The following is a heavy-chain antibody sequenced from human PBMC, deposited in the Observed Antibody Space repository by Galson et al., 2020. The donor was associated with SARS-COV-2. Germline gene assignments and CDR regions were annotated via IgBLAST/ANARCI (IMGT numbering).Heavy chain of an antibody. Sequence: GGSLRLSCAASGFTFSTYTMNWVRQAPGKGLEWVSSISSGSSGKFYADSVKGRFTVSRENAKNSLYLQMNRLRAEDTAVYYCARVGPVGQSYYALGSQIDYWGQGALVTVYS. CDR1: GFTFSTYT. D-gene: IGHD3-10*01. V-gene: IGHV3-21*01. CDR3: ARVGPVGQSYYALGSQIDY. CDR2: ISSGSSGK. J-gene: IGHJ4*02.